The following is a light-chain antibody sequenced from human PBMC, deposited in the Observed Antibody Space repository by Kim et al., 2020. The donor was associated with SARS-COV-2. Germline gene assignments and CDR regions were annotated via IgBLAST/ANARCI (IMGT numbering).Light chain of an antibody. CDR1: SSDVGGHNY. CDR3: GSYTSTNTYV. CDR2: DVT. V-gene: IGLV2-14*03. Sequence: QSIPISCTRTSSDVGGHNYVSWCQQHPGKAPKLLIYDVTERPSGVSNRFSGSKSGNAASLTISGLQAEDEADYYGGSYTSTNTYVFGTGTKVTVL. J-gene: IGLJ1*01.